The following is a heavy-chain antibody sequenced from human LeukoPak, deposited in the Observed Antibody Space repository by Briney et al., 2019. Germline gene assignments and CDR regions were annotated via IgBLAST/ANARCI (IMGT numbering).Heavy chain of an antibody. CDR2: IRSSGSTI. J-gene: IGHJ6*04. CDR1: GFTFSSYE. V-gene: IGHV3-48*03. Sequence: GGSLRLSCAASGFTFSSYEMNWVRQAPGKGLEWVSYIRSSGSTIYYADSVKGRFTLSRDNAKHSLYLQMNSLRAEDTAVYYCAELGITMIGGVWSKGTTVTISA. D-gene: IGHD3-10*02. CDR3: AELGITMIGGV.